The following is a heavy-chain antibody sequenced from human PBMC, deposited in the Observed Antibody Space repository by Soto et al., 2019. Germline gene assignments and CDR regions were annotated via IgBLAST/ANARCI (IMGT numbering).Heavy chain of an antibody. CDR3: ARDTENDGDY. Sequence: ASVKVSCKASGGTFSSYAISWVRQAPGQGLEWMGGIIPIFGTANYAQKFQGRVTITADETTSTAYMELSSLRSEDTAVYYCARDTENDGDYWGQGTLVTVSS. CDR1: GGTFSSYA. CDR2: IIPIFGTA. D-gene: IGHD1-1*01. J-gene: IGHJ4*02. V-gene: IGHV1-69*13.